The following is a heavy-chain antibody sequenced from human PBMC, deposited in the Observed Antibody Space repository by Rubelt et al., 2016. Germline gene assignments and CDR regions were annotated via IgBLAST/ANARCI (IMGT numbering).Heavy chain of an antibody. D-gene: IGHD2-15*01. V-gene: IGHV4-38-2*01. CDR3: ARIGGGPFYYYMDV. J-gene: IGHJ6*03. Sequence: GIYHSGSSYYNPSLKSRVTISVDTSKNQFSLKLSSVTAADTAVYYCARIGGGPFYYYMDVWGKGTTVTVSS. CDR2: IYHSGSS.